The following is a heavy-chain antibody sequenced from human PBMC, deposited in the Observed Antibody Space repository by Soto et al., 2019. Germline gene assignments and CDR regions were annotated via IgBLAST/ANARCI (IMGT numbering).Heavy chain of an antibody. CDR1: GFTFSSYS. D-gene: IGHD3-22*01. CDR3: AREGYYDSSGYYDYYYGMDV. Sequence: EVQLVESGGGLVQPGGSLRLSCAASGFTFSSYSMNWVRQAPGKGLEWVSYISSSSSTIYYADSVKGRFTISRDNAKNSLYLQMNSLRDEDTAVYYCAREGYYDSSGYYDYYYGMDVWGQGTTVTVSS. V-gene: IGHV3-48*02. CDR2: ISSSSSTI. J-gene: IGHJ6*02.